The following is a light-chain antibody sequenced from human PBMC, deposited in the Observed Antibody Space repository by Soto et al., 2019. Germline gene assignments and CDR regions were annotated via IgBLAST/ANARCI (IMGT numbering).Light chain of an antibody. CDR2: GAS. Sequence: EIVLTHSPGTLSLSPGEIATLSCRASQTVLNNYLTWYQQKPGQAPRRLIFGASFRATGIPDRFSGSGSGTDFTLTISRLEPEDSAVYYCQQYGTSPTTFGQGTKVDIK. J-gene: IGKJ1*01. CDR1: QTVLNNY. V-gene: IGKV3-20*01. CDR3: QQYGTSPTT.